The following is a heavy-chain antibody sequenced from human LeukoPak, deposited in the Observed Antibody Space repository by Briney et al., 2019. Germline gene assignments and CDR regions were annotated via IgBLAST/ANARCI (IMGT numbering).Heavy chain of an antibody. V-gene: IGHV4-31*03. D-gene: IGHD1-26*01. J-gene: IGHJ4*02. CDR3: ARGPKWELTNFDY. Sequence: PSQTLSLTCTVSGGSISSGGYYWSWIRQHPGKGLEWIGYIYYSGSTNYNPSLKSRVTISVDTSKNQFSLKLSSVTAADTAVYYCARGPKWELTNFDYWGQGTLVTVSS. CDR2: IYYSGST. CDR1: GGSISSGGYY.